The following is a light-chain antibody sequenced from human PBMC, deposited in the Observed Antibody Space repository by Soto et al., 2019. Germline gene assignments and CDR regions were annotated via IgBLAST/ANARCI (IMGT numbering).Light chain of an antibody. CDR1: QSVSSS. V-gene: IGKV3D-15*01. CDR3: HQYVSSWT. CDR2: DAS. Sequence: EMLMTRSPATLSVSPWEMATLSCRASQSVSSSLAWYQQKPGQAPRLLIYDASTRATGIPARFSGSGSGTDFTLTISRLEPEDFAVYYCHQYVSSWTFGQGTKVDI. J-gene: IGKJ1*01.